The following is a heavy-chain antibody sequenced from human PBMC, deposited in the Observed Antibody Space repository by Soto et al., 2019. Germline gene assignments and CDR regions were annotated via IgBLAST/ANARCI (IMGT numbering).Heavy chain of an antibody. Sequence: QVQLQESGPGLVKPSETLSLTCTVSGGSITSYYWSWIRQPPGKGLEWIGYIYYSGSTNYNPSLKRRVTISVDTSKNQFSLKLSSVTAADTAVYYCARDLPRFLGAFDIWGQGTMVTVSS. V-gene: IGHV4-59*01. D-gene: IGHD3-3*01. J-gene: IGHJ3*02. CDR1: GGSITSYY. CDR2: IYYSGST. CDR3: ARDLPRFLGAFDI.